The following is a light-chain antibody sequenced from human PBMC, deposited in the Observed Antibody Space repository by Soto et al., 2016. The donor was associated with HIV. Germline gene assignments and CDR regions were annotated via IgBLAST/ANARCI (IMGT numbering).Light chain of an antibody. V-gene: IGLV3-21*03. Sequence: SYELTQPPSVSVAPGKTAKITCGGNNIGSRSVHWYQQKPGQAPVLVVYDDRKRPSGIPERFSGSNSGNTATLTISRVEVGDEADYYCQVWDSSSDHPVFGGGTKADRP. CDR3: QVWDSSSDHPV. CDR2: DDR. CDR1: NIGSRS. J-gene: IGLJ2*01.